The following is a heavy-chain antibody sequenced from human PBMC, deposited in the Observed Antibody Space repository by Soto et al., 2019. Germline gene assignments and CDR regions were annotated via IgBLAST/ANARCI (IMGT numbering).Heavy chain of an antibody. Sequence: SETLSLTCAVSGGSFSGYHWSWIRQPPGKGLEWIGEINHRGNTDYSPSLKSRVTISADTSKNHFSLRLSSVTVADTAVYYCARGLKIAAPFPGYWGQGTLVTVSS. V-gene: IGHV4-34*01. CDR3: ARGLKIAAPFPGY. J-gene: IGHJ4*02. D-gene: IGHD2-21*01. CDR1: GGSFSGYH. CDR2: INHRGNT.